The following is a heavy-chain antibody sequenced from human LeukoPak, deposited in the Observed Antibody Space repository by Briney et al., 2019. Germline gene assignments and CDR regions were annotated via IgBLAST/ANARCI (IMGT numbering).Heavy chain of an antibody. CDR1: GFSFTSYS. J-gene: IGHJ4*02. CDR2: ISRDSSNI. D-gene: IGHD5-12*01. CDR3: ARGESKYSGYDSDSY. V-gene: IGHV3-48*01. Sequence: GGSLRLSCAASGFSFTSYSINWVRQAPGKGLEWVAYISRDSSNIYYADSVKGRFTISRDNSKNTLYLQMNSLRAEDTAVYYCARGESKYSGYDSDSYWGQGTLVTVSS.